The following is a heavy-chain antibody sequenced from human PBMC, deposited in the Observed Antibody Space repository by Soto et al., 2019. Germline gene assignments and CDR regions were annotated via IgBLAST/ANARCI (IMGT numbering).Heavy chain of an antibody. V-gene: IGHV4-31*03. D-gene: IGHD3-10*01. CDR1: GGSILNGGHY. J-gene: IGHJ4*02. CDR2: IFFSGNT. CDR3: ARLPQFLWFGALTSRAYYFNY. Sequence: SETLSLTCTVSGGSILNGGHYWTWIRQHPGKGLEWIGRIFFSGNTHYNPALKSRLTFSLDTAKNQFSLKLTSVTASDTAIYYCARLPQFLWFGALTSRAYYFNYWGPGTLVTVSS.